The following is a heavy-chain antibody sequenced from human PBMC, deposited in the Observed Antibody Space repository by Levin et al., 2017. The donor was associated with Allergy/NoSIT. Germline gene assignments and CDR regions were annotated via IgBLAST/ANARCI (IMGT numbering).Heavy chain of an antibody. CDR2: ISAYNGNT. V-gene: IGHV1-18*01. CDR3: ARDHRIEYSSSSKRYYFDY. Sequence: ASVKVSCKASGYTFTSYGISWVRQAPGQGLEWMGWISAYNGNTNYAQKLQGRVTMTTDTSTSTAYMELRSLRSDDTAVYYCARDHRIEYSSSSKRYYFDYWGQGTLVTVSS. J-gene: IGHJ4*02. D-gene: IGHD6-6*01. CDR1: GYTFTSYG.